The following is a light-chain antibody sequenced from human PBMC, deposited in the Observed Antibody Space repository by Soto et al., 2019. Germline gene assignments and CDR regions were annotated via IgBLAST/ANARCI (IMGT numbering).Light chain of an antibody. CDR2: KVS. Sequence: QSALTQPASVSGSPRQSITISCTGTSSDVGYGDFVSWYQQRPGNAPKLMIYKVSNRTSGVSNRFSGSKSGNTASLTISVLQAEDEADYYCCSYTRRYTWVFGGGTKLTVL. CDR3: CSYTRRYTWV. CDR1: SSDVGYGDF. J-gene: IGLJ3*02. V-gene: IGLV2-14*01.